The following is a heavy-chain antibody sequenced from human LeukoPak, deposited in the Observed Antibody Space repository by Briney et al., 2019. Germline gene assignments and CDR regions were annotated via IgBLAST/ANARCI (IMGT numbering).Heavy chain of an antibody. CDR3: ARWVWIAVAGTGNYYYMGV. CDR2: IYTSGST. CDR1: GGSISSGSYY. D-gene: IGHD6-19*01. V-gene: IGHV4-61*02. J-gene: IGHJ6*03. Sequence: SETLSLTCTVSGGSISSGSYYWSWIRQPAGKGLEWIGRIYTSGSTNYNPSLKSRVTISVDTSKNQFSLKLSSVTAADTAVYYCARWVWIAVAGTGNYYYMGVWGKGTTVTVSS.